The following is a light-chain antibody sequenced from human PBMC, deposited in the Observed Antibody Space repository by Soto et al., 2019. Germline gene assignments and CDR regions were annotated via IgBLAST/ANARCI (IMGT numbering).Light chain of an antibody. CDR3: QQYDSYPLT. CDR2: AAS. J-gene: IGKJ4*01. CDR1: QSVSSY. Sequence: DIVLTQSPATLSLSPGERATLSCRASQSVSSYLAWYQQKPGQAPRLLIYAASNRATGIPARFSGSGSRTDFTLTISSLEPEDFATYYCQQYDSYPLTFGGGTRVEIK. V-gene: IGKV3-11*01.